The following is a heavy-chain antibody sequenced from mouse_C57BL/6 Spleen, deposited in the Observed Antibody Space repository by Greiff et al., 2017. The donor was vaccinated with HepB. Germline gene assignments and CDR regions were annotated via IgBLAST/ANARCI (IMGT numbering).Heavy chain of an antibody. D-gene: IGHD2-3*01. V-gene: IGHV1-69*01. CDR1: GYTFTSYW. CDR2: IDPSDSYT. J-gene: IGHJ4*01. CDR3: ARREIYDGYPYAMDY. Sequence: QVQLQQPGAELVMPGASVKLSCKASGYTFTSYWMHWVKQRPGQGLEWIGEIDPSDSYTNYNQKFKGKSTLTVDKSSSTAYMQLSSLTSEDSAVYYCARREIYDGYPYAMDYWGQGTSVTVSS.